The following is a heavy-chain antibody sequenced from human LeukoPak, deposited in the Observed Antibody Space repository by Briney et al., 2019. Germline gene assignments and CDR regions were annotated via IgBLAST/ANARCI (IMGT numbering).Heavy chain of an antibody. J-gene: IGHJ5*02. Sequence: SQTLSLTCTVSGGSISSGGYYWSWIRQPPGKGLEWIGYIYHSGSTYYNPSLKSRVTISVDRSKNQFSLKLSSVTAADTAVYYCAIHGYCSSTSCYTLDWFDPWGQGTLVTVSS. CDR2: IYHSGST. V-gene: IGHV4-30-2*01. CDR1: GGSISSGGYY. D-gene: IGHD2-2*02. CDR3: AIHGYCSSTSCYTLDWFDP.